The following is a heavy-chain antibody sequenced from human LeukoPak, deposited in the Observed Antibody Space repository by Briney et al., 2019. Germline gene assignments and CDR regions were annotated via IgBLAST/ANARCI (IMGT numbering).Heavy chain of an antibody. D-gene: IGHD3-22*01. CDR2: IYYSGST. Sequence: SETLSLTCTVSGGSISSCYWSWIRQPPGKGLEWIGYIYYSGSTNYNPSLKSRVTISVDTSKNQFSLKLSSATAADTAVYYCARNGPFITMKPDIWGQGTRVTVSS. J-gene: IGHJ3*02. CDR3: ARNGPFITMKPDI. V-gene: IGHV4-59*08. CDR1: GGSISSCY.